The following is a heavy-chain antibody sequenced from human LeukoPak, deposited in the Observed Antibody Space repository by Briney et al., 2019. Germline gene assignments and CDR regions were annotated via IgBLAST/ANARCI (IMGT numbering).Heavy chain of an antibody. J-gene: IGHJ4*02. CDR2: VYSGGST. CDR3: ARLANPSGYWD. V-gene: IGHV3-53*01. CDR1: GFTVITNY. D-gene: IGHD3-22*01. Sequence: GGSLRLSCAASGFTVITNYMNWVRQAPGKGLEWVSVVYSGGSTFYADSVKGRFTISRDNSKNTLYLQMNSLRAEDTAVYYCARLANPSGYWDWGQGTLVTVSS.